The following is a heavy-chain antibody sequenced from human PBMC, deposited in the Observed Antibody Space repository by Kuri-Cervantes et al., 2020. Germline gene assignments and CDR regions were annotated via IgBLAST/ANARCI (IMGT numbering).Heavy chain of an antibody. V-gene: IGHV3-23*01. Sequence: GGSLRLSCAVSGFTFSSNWMTWVRQAPGKGLEWVSAISGSGGSTYYADSVKGRFTISRDNSKNTLYLQMNSLRAEDTAVYYCAKGRGYSYVYVDYWGQGTLVTVSS. J-gene: IGHJ4*02. CDR2: ISGSGGST. CDR3: AKGRGYSYVYVDY. D-gene: IGHD5-18*01. CDR1: GFTFSSNW.